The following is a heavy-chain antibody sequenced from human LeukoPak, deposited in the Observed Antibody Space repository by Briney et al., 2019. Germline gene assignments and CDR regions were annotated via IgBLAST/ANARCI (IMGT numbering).Heavy chain of an antibody. J-gene: IGHJ4*02. Sequence: SETLSLTCAVYGGSFSGYYWSWIRKPPGKGLEWIGEINHSGSTNYNPSLKSRVTISVDTSKNQFSLKLSSVTAADTAVYYCEVSGGSTNGIYFDYWGQGTLVTVSS. CDR2: INHSGST. V-gene: IGHV4-34*01. CDR1: GGSFSGYY. D-gene: IGHD2-8*01. CDR3: EVSGGSTNGIYFDY.